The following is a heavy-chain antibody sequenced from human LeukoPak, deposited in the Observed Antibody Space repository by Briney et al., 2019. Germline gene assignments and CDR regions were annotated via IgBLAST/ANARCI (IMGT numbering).Heavy chain of an antibody. CDR1: GYTFTSYG. CDR2: ISAYNGNT. V-gene: IGHV1-18*01. J-gene: IGHJ3*02. Sequence: ASVKVSCKASGYTFTSYGISWVRQAPGQGLEWMGWISAYNGNTNYAQKLQGRVTMTTDTSTSTAYMELRSLRSDDTAVYYCARDRANWGTYDAFDIWGQGTMVTVSS. D-gene: IGHD7-27*01. CDR3: ARDRANWGTYDAFDI.